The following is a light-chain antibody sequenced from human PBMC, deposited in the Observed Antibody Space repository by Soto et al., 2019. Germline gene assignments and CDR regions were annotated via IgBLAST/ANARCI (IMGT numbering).Light chain of an antibody. Sequence: QSALTQSASVSGSPGQSITISCTGTSSDIGGYKFVSWYQQHPGKAPKLMICNVNTRPSGVPDRFSGSKSGNTASMTISGLQAEDEAHYWCCSSSTNATSRGVVFGGGTKLTVL. CDR2: NVN. CDR3: CSSSTNATSRGVV. V-gene: IGLV2-14*03. CDR1: SSDIGGYKF. J-gene: IGLJ2*01.